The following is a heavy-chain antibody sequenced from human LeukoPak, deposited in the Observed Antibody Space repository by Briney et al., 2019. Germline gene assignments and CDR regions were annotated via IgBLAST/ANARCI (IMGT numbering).Heavy chain of an antibody. V-gene: IGHV1-2*06. CDR1: GYTFTGFY. J-gene: IGHJ4*02. CDR2: INPNSGDT. D-gene: IGHD3-22*01. Sequence: VASVKVSCKASGYTFTGFYIHWVRQAPGQGLEWMGRINPNSGDTDYAQKFLARVTMTRDTSISTAYMELSRLRSDDTAVYYCARVGYYDGSAYLDYWGQGTLVPVSS. CDR3: ARVGYYDGSAYLDY.